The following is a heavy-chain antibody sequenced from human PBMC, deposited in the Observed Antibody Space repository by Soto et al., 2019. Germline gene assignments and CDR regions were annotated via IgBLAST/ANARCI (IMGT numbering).Heavy chain of an antibody. V-gene: IGHV3-74*01. D-gene: IGHD3-10*02. J-gene: IGHJ5*01. Sequence: EVQLVESGGGLVQPGGSLRLSCEASRGAFGDYWMHWVRQAPGKGLVWVSRINRDANDINSADSLKGRFTASRENANNMVFLKMNSLRVEDTAVYYCASDVPHNWFHSWGQGTLVTVSS. CDR2: INRDANDI. CDR3: ASDVPHNWFHS. CDR1: RGAFGDYW.